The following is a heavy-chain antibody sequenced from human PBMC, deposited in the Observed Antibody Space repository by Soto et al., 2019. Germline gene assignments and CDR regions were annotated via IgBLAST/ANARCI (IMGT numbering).Heavy chain of an antibody. CDR1: GGSISSSSYY. CDR3: ARHGRGGGSSWPRVGWFDP. D-gene: IGHD6-13*01. CDR2: IYYSGST. Sequence: QLQLQESGPGLVKPSETLSLTCTVSGGSISSSSYYWGWIRQPPGKGLEWIGSIYYSGSTYYNPSLKSRVTISVDTSKNQFSLKLSSVTAADTAVYYCARHGRGGGSSWPRVGWFDPWGQGTLVTVSS. V-gene: IGHV4-39*01. J-gene: IGHJ5*02.